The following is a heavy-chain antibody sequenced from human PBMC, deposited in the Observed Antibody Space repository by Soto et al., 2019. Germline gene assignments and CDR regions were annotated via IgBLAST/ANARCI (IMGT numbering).Heavy chain of an antibody. V-gene: IGHV4-4*02. Sequence: SETLSLTCAVSGGSIISSNWLILFRQPPGKGLEWIGEIYHSGSTNYNPSLKSRVTISVDKSKNQFSLKLSSVTAADTAVYYCARDRGQQQLLFHWGQGTLVTVSS. CDR3: ARDRGQQQLLFH. CDR2: IYHSGST. J-gene: IGHJ4*02. CDR1: GGSIISSNW. D-gene: IGHD6-13*01.